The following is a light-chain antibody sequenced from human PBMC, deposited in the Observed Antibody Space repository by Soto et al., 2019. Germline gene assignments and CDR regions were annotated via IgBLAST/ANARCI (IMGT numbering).Light chain of an antibody. V-gene: IGLV8-61*01. Sequence: QTVVTQEPSFSVSPGRTVTLTCGLSAGSVSTNNYPSWYQQTPGQAPRPLIYSTNTRASGVPDRFSGSILGNKAALTITGAQTDDESDYYCVLYMDSGLGVFGGGTKLTVL. CDR2: STN. CDR3: VLYMDSGLGV. CDR1: AGSVSTNNY. J-gene: IGLJ3*02.